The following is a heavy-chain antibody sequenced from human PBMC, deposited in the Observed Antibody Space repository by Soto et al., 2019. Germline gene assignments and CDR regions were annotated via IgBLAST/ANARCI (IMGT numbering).Heavy chain of an antibody. D-gene: IGHD3-10*01. J-gene: IGHJ4*02. V-gene: IGHV4-30-2*01. CDR2: IYHSGST. CDR1: GGSTSSGGYS. Sequence: QLQLQESGSGLVKPSQTLSLTCAVSGGSTSSGGYSWSWIRQPPGKGLEWIGYIYHSGSTYYNPSLKSRVTISVDRSKNQFSLKLSSVTAADTAVYYCARAVGMVPRFDYWGQGTLVTVSS. CDR3: ARAVGMVPRFDY.